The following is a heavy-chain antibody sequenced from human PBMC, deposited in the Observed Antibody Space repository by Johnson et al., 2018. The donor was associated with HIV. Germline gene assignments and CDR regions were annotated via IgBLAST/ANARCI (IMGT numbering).Heavy chain of an antibody. D-gene: IGHD1/OR15-1a*01. CDR2: ISSSGSTI. J-gene: IGHJ3*02. CDR3: ARELGNWDSPRSAFDI. V-gene: IGHV3-11*04. Sequence: QVQLVESGGGLVKPGGSLSLSCAASGFSFSDYYMTWIRQAPGKGLEWVSYISSSGSTIYYADSVKGRFTISRDNAKNSLYLQVNSLRAEDTAVYYCARELGNWDSPRSAFDIWGQGTMVTVSS. CDR1: GFSFSDYY.